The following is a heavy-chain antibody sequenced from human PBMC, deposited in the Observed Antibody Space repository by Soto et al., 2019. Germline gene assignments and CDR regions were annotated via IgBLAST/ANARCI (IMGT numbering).Heavy chain of an antibody. V-gene: IGHV3-21*01. D-gene: IGHD6-13*01. CDR2: ISSNSAYI. CDR1: GFTLRSST. J-gene: IGHJ5*02. Sequence: PGGSLRLSCAASGFTLRSSTMNWVRQAPCKGLEWVSTISSNSAYIYYTDALRGRFTISRDNAKNSLHLQMNSLRAEDTAVYYCTRDASRDSSARGWFDPWGPGTLVTVSS. CDR3: TRDASRDSSARGWFDP.